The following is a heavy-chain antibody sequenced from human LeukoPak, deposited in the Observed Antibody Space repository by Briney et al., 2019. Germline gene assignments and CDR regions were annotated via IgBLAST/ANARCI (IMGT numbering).Heavy chain of an antibody. J-gene: IGHJ4*02. D-gene: IGHD5-18*01. CDR2: IYYNGDT. CDR1: GGSVSNSLYY. V-gene: IGHV4-61*01. CDR3: ARVLRAASWRSYDY. Sequence: SETLSLTCTVSGGSVSNSLYYWRWIRQPPGKGLEWIGYIYYNGDTNYNPSLKSRVIISIDTSSNQFSLRLNSMTAADTAVYYCARVLRAASWRSYDYWGQGSLVTVSS.